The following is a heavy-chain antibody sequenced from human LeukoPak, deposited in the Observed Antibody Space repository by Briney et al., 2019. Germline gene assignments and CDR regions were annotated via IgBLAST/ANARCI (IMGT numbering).Heavy chain of an antibody. CDR1: GGSISSYY. Sequence: SETLSLTCTVSGGSISSYYWSWIRQPPGKGLEWIGYIYYSGSTNYNPSLKSRVTISVDTSKNQFSLKLSSVTAADTAVYYCAKDQPKKDIVVVPAAPKQMDVWGQGTTVTVSS. J-gene: IGHJ6*02. D-gene: IGHD2-2*01. CDR2: IYYSGST. V-gene: IGHV4-59*01. CDR3: AKDQPKKDIVVVPAAPKQMDV.